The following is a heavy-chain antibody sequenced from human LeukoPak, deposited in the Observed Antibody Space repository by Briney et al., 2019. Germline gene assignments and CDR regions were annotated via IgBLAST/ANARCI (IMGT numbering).Heavy chain of an antibody. D-gene: IGHD6-19*01. Sequence: SETLSLTCAVYGGSFSGYYWSWIRQPPGKGLEWIGEINHSGSTNYNPSLKSRVTISIDTSKNQFSLKLSSVTAADTAVYYCARDLSVAGTPGWFDPWGQGTLVTVSS. CDR3: ARDLSVAGTPGWFDP. V-gene: IGHV4-34*01. CDR1: GGSFSGYY. J-gene: IGHJ5*02. CDR2: INHSGST.